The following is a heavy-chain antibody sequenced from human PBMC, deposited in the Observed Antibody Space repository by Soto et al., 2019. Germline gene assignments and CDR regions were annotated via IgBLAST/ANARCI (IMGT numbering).Heavy chain of an antibody. J-gene: IGHJ4*02. D-gene: IGHD3-3*01. V-gene: IGHV4-31*03. CDR3: ARDNYDFWSGYYL. Sequence: SETLSLTCTVSGGSISSGGYYWSWIRQHPGKGLEWIGYIYYSGSTYYNPSLKSRVTISVDTSKNQFSLKLSSVTAADTAVYYCARDNYDFWSGYYLWGQGTLVTVSS. CDR1: GGSISSGGYY. CDR2: IYYSGST.